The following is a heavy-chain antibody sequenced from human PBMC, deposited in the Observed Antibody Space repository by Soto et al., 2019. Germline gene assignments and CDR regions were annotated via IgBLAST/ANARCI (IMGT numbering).Heavy chain of an antibody. CDR1: GFSLSNNG. Sequence: GGSLRLSCAASGFSLSNNGMHWVRQAPGKGLEWVAVISYDGNNKYYADSVKGRFTISRDNSKNTVYLEMNNLRAEDTAMYYCAKGGSGNYLTYYYYYVMDVWGQGTTVTV. D-gene: IGHD3-22*01. V-gene: IGHV3-30*18. J-gene: IGHJ6*02. CDR3: AKGGSGNYLTYYYYYVMDV. CDR2: ISYDGNNK.